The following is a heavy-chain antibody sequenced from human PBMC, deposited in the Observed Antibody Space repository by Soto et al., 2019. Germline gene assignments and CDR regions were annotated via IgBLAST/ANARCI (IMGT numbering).Heavy chain of an antibody. Sequence: GGSLRLSCAASGFTFSSYWMSWVRQAQGKGLEWVANIKQDGSEKYYVDSVKGRFTISRDNAKNSLYLQMNSLRAEDTAVYYCARVLITMVRGVIIRGYYFDYWGQGTLVTVSS. CDR3: ARVLITMVRGVIIRGYYFDY. J-gene: IGHJ4*02. D-gene: IGHD3-10*01. CDR2: IKQDGSEK. V-gene: IGHV3-7*01. CDR1: GFTFSSYW.